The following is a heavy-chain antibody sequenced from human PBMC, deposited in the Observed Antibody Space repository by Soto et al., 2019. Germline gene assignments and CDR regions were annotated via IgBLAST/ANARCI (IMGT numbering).Heavy chain of an antibody. CDR1: GTSISSYY. V-gene: IGHV4-59*12. J-gene: IGHJ4*02. D-gene: IGHD3-10*01. CDR2: IHYSGTT. CDR3: ARVAGSGTPDLDY. Sequence: PSETLSLTCTVSGTSISSYYWSWIRQPPGKGLEWIANIHYSGTTNYNPSLASRVTLSVDTSKNQFSLKLSSVTAADTAVYYCARVAGSGTPDLDYWGQGTLVTVSS.